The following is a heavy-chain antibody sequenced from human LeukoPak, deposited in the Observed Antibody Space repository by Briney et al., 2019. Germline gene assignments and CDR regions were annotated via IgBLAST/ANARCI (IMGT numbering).Heavy chain of an antibody. Sequence: GGSLILSCAASGFTFSSYSMNWVRQAPGKGLEWVSYISSSSSTIYYADSVKGRFTISRDNAKNSLYLQMNSLRDEDTAVYYCARAGVYSSSWFFDYWGQGTLVTVSS. V-gene: IGHV3-48*02. J-gene: IGHJ4*02. CDR3: ARAGVYSSSWFFDY. CDR2: ISSSSSTI. D-gene: IGHD6-13*01. CDR1: GFTFSSYS.